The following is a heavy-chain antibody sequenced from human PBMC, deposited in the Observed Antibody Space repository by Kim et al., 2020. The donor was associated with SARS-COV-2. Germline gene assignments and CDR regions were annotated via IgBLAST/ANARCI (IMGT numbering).Heavy chain of an antibody. Sequence: GGSLRLSCAASGFTFSSYGMHWVRQAPGKGLEWVAVISCNGSNKYYADSVKGRFTISRDNSKNTLYLQMNSLRAEDTAVYYCANEATGTTIHDVFDIWGEGTRLTVPS. J-gene: IGHJ3*02. CDR1: GFTFSSYG. D-gene: IGHD1-1*01. CDR2: ISCNGSNK. V-gene: IGHV3-30*18. CDR3: ANEATGTTIHDVFDI.